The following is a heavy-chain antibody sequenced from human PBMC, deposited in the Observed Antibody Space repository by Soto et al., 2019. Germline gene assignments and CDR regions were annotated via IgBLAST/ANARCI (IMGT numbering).Heavy chain of an antibody. Sequence: EVQLVESGGGLVKPGGSLRLSCAASGFTFSSYSMNWVRQAPGKGLEWVSSISSSSSYIYYADSVKGRFTISRDNAKNSLYLQXNXLRAEXTAXYXXXXXXXXXXVRGAPSWYFDLWGRGTLVTVSS. CDR3: XXXXXXXXVRGAPSWYFDL. CDR1: GFTFSSYS. D-gene: IGHD3-10*01. CDR2: ISSSSSYI. V-gene: IGHV3-21*01. J-gene: IGHJ2*01.